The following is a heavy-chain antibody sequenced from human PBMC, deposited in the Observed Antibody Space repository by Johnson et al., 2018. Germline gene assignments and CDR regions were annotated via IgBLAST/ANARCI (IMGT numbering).Heavy chain of an antibody. D-gene: IGHD6-19*01. J-gene: IGHJ1*01. CDR3: ARWAVADGNQH. CDR1: GYTFTSYA. V-gene: IGHV1-3*01. CDR2: INAGNGNT. Sequence: VQLVQSGAEVKKPWASVKGSGKASGYTFTSYAMHWVRQAPGQRLEWMGWINAGNGNTKYSQKFQGRVTITRDTSASTAYMELSSLRSEDTAVYYCARWAVADGNQHWGQGTLVTVSS.